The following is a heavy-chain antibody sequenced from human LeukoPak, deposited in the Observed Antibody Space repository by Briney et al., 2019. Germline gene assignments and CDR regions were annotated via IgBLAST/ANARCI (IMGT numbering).Heavy chain of an antibody. CDR3: ARGRGDY. CDR2: IKQDGSEI. V-gene: IGHV3-7*04. J-gene: IGHJ4*02. Sequence: GGSLRLSCAASGFTFRTSWLNWVRQAPGKGLEWVAQIKQDGSEIYYMDSVKGRITISRDDAKNSVLLQMNSLTAEDTAIYYCARGRGDYWGQGTLVTVSS. CDR1: GFTFRTSW. D-gene: IGHD3-10*01.